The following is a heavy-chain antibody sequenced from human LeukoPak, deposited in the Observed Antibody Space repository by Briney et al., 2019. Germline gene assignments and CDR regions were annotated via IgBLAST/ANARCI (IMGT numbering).Heavy chain of an antibody. CDR3: AKDEAPAAGSWNYYYGMDV. CDR2: IGGSGGST. V-gene: IGHV3-23*01. D-gene: IGHD6-13*01. J-gene: IGHJ6*02. Sequence: GGSLRLSCAASGFTFSSYAMTWVRQAPGKGLEWVSAIGGSGGSTYYADSVKGRFTVSRDDVKNTPYLQMNSLGVEDSAVYYCAKDEAPAAGSWNYYYGMDVWGQGTTVTVSS. CDR1: GFTFSSYA.